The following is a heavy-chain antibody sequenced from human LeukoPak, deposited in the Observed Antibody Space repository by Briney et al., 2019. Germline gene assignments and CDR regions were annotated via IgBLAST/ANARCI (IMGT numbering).Heavy chain of an antibody. CDR3: AREGDSSVYYDY. J-gene: IGHJ4*02. CDR2: IHHGGST. D-gene: IGHD3-22*01. V-gene: IGHV4-34*01. Sequence: KTSETLSLTCAVYRGPFSGYYWSWIRQPPGKGLEWIGEIHHGGSTNYNPSLKSRVTISVDTSKNQFSLELSSVTAADTAVYYCAREGDSSVYYDYWGQGTLVTVSS. CDR1: RGPFSGYY.